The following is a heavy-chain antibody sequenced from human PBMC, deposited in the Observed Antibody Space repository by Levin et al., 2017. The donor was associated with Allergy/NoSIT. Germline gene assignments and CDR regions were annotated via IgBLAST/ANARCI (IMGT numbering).Heavy chain of an antibody. Sequence: GGSLRLSCAASGFTVSSNYMSWVRQAPGKGLEWVSVIYSGGSTYYADSVKGRFTISRDNSKNTLYLQMNSLRAEDTAVYYCARTTRGSSGGIYAFDIWGQGTMVTVSS. CDR1: GFTVSSNY. CDR2: IYSGGST. D-gene: IGHD6-19*01. J-gene: IGHJ3*02. CDR3: ARTTRGSSGGIYAFDI. V-gene: IGHV3-66*01.